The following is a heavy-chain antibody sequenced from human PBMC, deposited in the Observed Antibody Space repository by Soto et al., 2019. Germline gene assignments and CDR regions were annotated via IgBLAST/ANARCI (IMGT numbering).Heavy chain of an antibody. D-gene: IGHD6-19*01. V-gene: IGHV3-30*18. J-gene: IGHJ6*02. CDR1: GFSFNSYG. CDR3: AKDPRIAVAGLSFRYYYYYGMDV. CDR2: ISYDGSNK. Sequence: HPGGSLKLSCAASGFSFNSYGMHGLLKAPGKGLEWVAVISYDGSNKYYADSVKGRFTISRDNSKNTLYLQMNSLRAEDTAVYYCAKDPRIAVAGLSFRYYYYYGMDVWGQGTTVTVSS.